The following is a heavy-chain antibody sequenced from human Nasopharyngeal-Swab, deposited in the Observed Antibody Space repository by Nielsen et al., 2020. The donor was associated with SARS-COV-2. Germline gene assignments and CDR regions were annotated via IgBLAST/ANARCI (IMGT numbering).Heavy chain of an antibody. CDR1: GFIFSGYG. J-gene: IGHJ4*02. CDR3: AKDRYFAHYYFDY. V-gene: IGHV3-30*18. CDR2: ISYDGSNK. D-gene: IGHD3-9*01. Sequence: GESLKISCAASGFIFSGYGMHWVRQAPGKGLEWVALISYDGSNKFYADSVKGRFTISRDNSKNTLYLQMNSLRAEDTAVCYCAKDRYFAHYYFDYWGQGTLVTVSS.